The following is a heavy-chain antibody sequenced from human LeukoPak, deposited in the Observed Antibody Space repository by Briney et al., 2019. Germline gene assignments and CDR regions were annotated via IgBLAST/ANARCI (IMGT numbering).Heavy chain of an antibody. CDR3: ARVLYHWYYDFWSGYSNWFDP. V-gene: IGHV1-2*04. D-gene: IGHD3-3*01. Sequence: ASVRVSCKTSGYTFSDYYMHWVRQAPGQGLEWMGWINPNSGVTNYAQKFQGWVTMTRDTSISTAYMELSRLKSDDTAVYYCARVLYHWYYDFWSGYSNWFDPWGQGTLVTVSS. CDR2: INPNSGVT. J-gene: IGHJ5*02. CDR1: GYTFSDYY.